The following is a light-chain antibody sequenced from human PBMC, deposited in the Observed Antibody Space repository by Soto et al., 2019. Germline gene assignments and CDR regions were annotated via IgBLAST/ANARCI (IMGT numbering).Light chain of an antibody. CDR1: QSISSW. Sequence: DIQMTQSPSTLSASVGDRVTITCRASQSISSWLAWYQQKPGKAPKLLIYKASSLESGVPSRFSGSGSGTEFTLTISSLQPDDFATYYCQQCNSYPLTFGGGIKVEIK. CDR3: QQCNSYPLT. J-gene: IGKJ4*01. V-gene: IGKV1-5*03. CDR2: KAS.